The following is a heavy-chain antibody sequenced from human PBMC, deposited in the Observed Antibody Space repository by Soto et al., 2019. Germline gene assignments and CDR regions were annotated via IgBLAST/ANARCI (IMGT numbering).Heavy chain of an antibody. D-gene: IGHD3-3*01. CDR1: GITFSGSW. CDR3: VAVFLGR. J-gene: IGHJ4*02. V-gene: IGHV3-74*01. Sequence: EVQLVESGGGLVQPGGSLRLSCVASGITFSGSWMHWVRQAPGKGLVWVSRISHDGTTTTYADSVKGRFLISRDSAKNTLYLQMNSLRSEDTAVYYCVAVFLGRWGQGTLVTVSS. CDR2: ISHDGTTT.